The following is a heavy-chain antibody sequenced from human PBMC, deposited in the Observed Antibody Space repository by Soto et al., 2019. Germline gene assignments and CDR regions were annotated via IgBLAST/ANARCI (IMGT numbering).Heavy chain of an antibody. CDR2: ISGSGGST. CDR1: GFTFSSYA. D-gene: IGHD6-19*01. J-gene: IGHJ4*02. V-gene: IGHV3-23*01. CDR3: AKDLSEWLVRYLDD. Sequence: GGSLRLSCAASGFTFSSYAMSWVRQAPGKGLEWVSAISGSGGSTYYADSVKGRFTISRDNSKNTLYLQMNSLRAEDTAVYYCAKDLSEWLVRYLDDWGQGTLVTVSS.